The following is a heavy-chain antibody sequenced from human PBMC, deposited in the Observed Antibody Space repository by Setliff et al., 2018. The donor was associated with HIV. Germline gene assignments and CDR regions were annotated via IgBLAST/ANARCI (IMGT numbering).Heavy chain of an antibody. CDR3: ARGWEGGMDY. CDR2: VHNSGGT. D-gene: IGHD1-26*01. J-gene: IGHJ4*02. CDR1: GGSISTNSYY. Sequence: SETLSLTCTVSGGSISTNSYYWGWIRQSPGKGLEWVGNVHNSGGTNYNPSLKSRVSISVDNSKNTLYLQMNSLRSEDTAVYYCARGWEGGMDYWGQGTLVTVSS. V-gene: IGHV4-39*02.